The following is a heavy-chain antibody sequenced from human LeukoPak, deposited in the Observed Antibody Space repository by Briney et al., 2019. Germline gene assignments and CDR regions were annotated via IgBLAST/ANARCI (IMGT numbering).Heavy chain of an antibody. V-gene: IGHV4-59*01. Sequence: SETLSLTCTVSGGSISSYYWSWIRQPPGKGLEWIGYIYYSGSTNYNPSLKSRVTISVDTSKNQFSLKLSSVTAADTAVYYCARLPRPKYGDHNWYFDLWGRGTLVTVSS. CDR1: GGSISSYY. CDR3: ARLPRPKYGDHNWYFDL. CDR2: IYYSGST. D-gene: IGHD4-17*01. J-gene: IGHJ2*01.